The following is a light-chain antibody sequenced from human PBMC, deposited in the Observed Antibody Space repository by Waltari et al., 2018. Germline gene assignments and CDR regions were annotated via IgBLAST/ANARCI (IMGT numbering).Light chain of an antibody. CDR1: QSLLHRNGNNY. CDR3: MQSLQTLWT. CDR2: LGS. J-gene: IGKJ1*01. Sequence: DLVVPQSPPSLPFTHGGRASTPARSSQSLLHRNGNNYLDWYLQKPGQSPPLLIYLGSKRASGVPDRFSGSGSGTDFTLRISRVEAEDVGVYYCMQSLQTLWTFGPGTKVEIK. V-gene: IGKV2-28*01.